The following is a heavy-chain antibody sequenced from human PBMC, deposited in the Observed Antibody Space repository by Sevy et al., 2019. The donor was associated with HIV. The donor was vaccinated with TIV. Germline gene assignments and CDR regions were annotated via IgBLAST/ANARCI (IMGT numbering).Heavy chain of an antibody. J-gene: IGHJ4*02. CDR3: AKDIDSSGYYYFDY. V-gene: IGHV3-23*01. CDR1: GFSFSSYA. CDR2: ISGSGGST. Sequence: GGSLRLSCAASGFSFSSYAMSWVRQAPGKGLEWVSGISGSGGSTYYADSVKGRFTISRDNSKNTLYLQMNSLRAEDTALYHCAKDIDSSGYYYFDYWGQGTLVTVSS. D-gene: IGHD6-19*01.